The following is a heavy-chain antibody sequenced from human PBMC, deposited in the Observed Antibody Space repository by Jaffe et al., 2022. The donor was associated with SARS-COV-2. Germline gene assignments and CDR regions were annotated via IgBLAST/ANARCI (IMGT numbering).Heavy chain of an antibody. V-gene: IGHV1-3*01. CDR1: GYTFTSYA. Sequence: QVQLVQSGAEVKKPGASVKVSCKASGYTFTSYAMHWVRQAPGQRLEWMGWINAGNGNTKYSQKFQGRVTITRDTSASTAYMELSSLRSEDTAVYYCARVKSRWLQLPTDYWGQGTLVTVSS. CDR3: ARVKSRWLQLPTDY. J-gene: IGHJ4*02. D-gene: IGHD5-12*01. CDR2: INAGNGNT.